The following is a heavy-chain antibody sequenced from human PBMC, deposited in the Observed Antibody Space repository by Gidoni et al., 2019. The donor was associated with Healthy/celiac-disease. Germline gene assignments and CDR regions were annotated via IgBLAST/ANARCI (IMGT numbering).Heavy chain of an antibody. V-gene: IGHV4-39*01. Sequence: QLQLQESGPGLVKPSETLSLTCTVSGGSISGSSYYWGWIRQPPGKGLEWIGSIYYSGSTYYNPSLKSRVTISVDTSKNQFSLKLSSVTAADTAVYYCASPTNSYSSSHLSIWGQGTLVTVSS. CDR3: ASPTNSYSSSHLSI. CDR2: IYYSGST. CDR1: GGSISGSSYY. J-gene: IGHJ4*02. D-gene: IGHD6-6*01.